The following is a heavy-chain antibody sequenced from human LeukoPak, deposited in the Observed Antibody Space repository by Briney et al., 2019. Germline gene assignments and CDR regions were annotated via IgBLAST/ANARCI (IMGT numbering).Heavy chain of an antibody. CDR1: GFTFSSSW. J-gene: IGHJ4*02. CDR2: IKQDGSEK. Sequence: GGSLRLSCVVSGFTFSSSWMSWVRQAPGKGLEWVANIKQDGSEKSYVESVRGRFTISRDNAKNSLYLQLNSLRAEDTALYYCARDNPPDYWGQGTLVTVSS. V-gene: IGHV3-7*03. CDR3: ARDNPPDY.